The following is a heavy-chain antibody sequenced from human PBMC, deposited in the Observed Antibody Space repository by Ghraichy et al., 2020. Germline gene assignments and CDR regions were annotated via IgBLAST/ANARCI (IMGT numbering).Heavy chain of an antibody. J-gene: IGHJ3*02. CDR3: ARDFSLRGWYINDAFDI. CDR1: GGSISSYY. V-gene: IGHV4-4*07. Sequence: SETLSLTCTVSGGSISSYYWSWIRQPAGKGLEWIGRIYTSGSTNYNPSLKSRVTMSVDTSKNQFSLKLSSVTAADTAVYYCARDFSLRGWYINDAFDIWGQGTMVTVSS. D-gene: IGHD6-19*01. CDR2: IYTSGST.